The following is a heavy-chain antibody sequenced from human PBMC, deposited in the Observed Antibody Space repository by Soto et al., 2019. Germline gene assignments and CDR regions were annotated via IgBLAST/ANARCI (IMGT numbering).Heavy chain of an antibody. CDR3: GWFGGTFDF. Sequence: VASVKVSCKTSGYTFTGYYIQWLRQAPGQGPEWVGWIDPENGGTHYAQKFQGRVTMTRDTSISTAHMELSRLRSDDTAVYFCGWFGGTFDFWGQGTLVTVSS. J-gene: IGHJ4*02. V-gene: IGHV1-2*02. D-gene: IGHD3-3*01. CDR2: IDPENGGT. CDR1: GYTFTGYY.